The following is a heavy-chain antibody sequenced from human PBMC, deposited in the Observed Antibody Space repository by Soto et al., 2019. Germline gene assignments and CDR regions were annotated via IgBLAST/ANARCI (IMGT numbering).Heavy chain of an antibody. CDR2: IFSNDEK. CDR1: GFSLSNATMG. V-gene: IGHV2-26*01. Sequence: QVSLKESGPVLVKPTETLTLTCTVSGFSLSNATMGVTWIRQPPGKALEWLAHIFSNDEKAYSQSLKTRLTISKDTAKGQVVLTMTNRDPVDTATYYCGRIYAGKSGGWFDPWGQGPLVTLSS. J-gene: IGHJ5*01. D-gene: IGHD3-10*01. CDR3: GRIYAGKSGGWFDP.